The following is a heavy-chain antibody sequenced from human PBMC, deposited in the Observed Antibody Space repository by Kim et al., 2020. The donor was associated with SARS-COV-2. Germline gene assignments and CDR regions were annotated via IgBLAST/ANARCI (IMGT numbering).Heavy chain of an antibody. D-gene: IGHD5-18*01. V-gene: IGHV3-30*04. J-gene: IGHJ6*01. Sequence: GGSLRLSCAASGFTFSSYAMHWVRQAPGKGLEWVAVISYDGSNKYYADSVKGRFTISRDNSKNTLYLQMNSLRAEDTAVYYCARDRGDTAMVTPYYYYG. CDR2: ISYDGSNK. CDR1: GFTFSSYA. CDR3: ARDRGDTAMVTPYYYYG.